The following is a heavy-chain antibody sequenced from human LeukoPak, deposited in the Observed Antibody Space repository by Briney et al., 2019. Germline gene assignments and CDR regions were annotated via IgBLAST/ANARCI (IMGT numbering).Heavy chain of an antibody. CDR1: GFTFSDYY. J-gene: IGHJ4*02. CDR3: AREYNDGSLGKGGYYFDY. D-gene: IGHD5-18*01. V-gene: IGHV3-11*01. CDR2: ISSSGSSI. Sequence: GGSLRLSCAASGFTFSDYYMSWIRQTPGKGLEWVSYISSSGSSIYYADSVKGRFTISRDNAKNSLYLQMNSLRAEDTAVYYCAREYNDGSLGKGGYYFDYWGQGTLVTVSS.